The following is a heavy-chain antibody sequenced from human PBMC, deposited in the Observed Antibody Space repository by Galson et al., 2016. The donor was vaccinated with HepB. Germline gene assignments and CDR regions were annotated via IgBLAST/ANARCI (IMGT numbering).Heavy chain of an antibody. J-gene: IGHJ4*02. V-gene: IGHV3-21*01. CDR1: GFTFSSYS. CDR3: VRVDGYDFWPFDH. CDR2: ISSSGSYR. D-gene: IGHD3-3*01. Sequence: SLRLSCAASGFTFSSYSMNWVRQAPGKGLEWVSSISSSGSYRYYADSVKGRFTISRDNAKNSLYLQMNSLRVEDTAVYYCVRVDGYDFWPFDHWGQGTLVTVSS.